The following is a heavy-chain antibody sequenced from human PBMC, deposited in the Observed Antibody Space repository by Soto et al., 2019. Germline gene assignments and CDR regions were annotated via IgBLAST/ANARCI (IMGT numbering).Heavy chain of an antibody. D-gene: IGHD3-3*01. Sequence: GGSLRLSCAASGFTFSNYSMNWVRRAPGKGLEWVSYISSSSSTIYYADSVKGRFTISRDNAKNSLYLQMNSLRDEDTAVYYCAREGVFWSGYPFDYWGQGTLVTVSS. CDR1: GFTFSNYS. CDR2: ISSSSSTI. CDR3: AREGVFWSGYPFDY. V-gene: IGHV3-48*02. J-gene: IGHJ4*02.